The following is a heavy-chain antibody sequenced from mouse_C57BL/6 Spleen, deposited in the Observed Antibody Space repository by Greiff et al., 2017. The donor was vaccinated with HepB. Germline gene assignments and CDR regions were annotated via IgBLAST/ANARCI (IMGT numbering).Heavy chain of an antibody. CDR2: IYPGGGYT. V-gene: IGHV1-63*01. D-gene: IGHD1-1*01. J-gene: IGHJ3*01. CDR3: ARGGDYYYGSSSLLAY. CDR1: GYTFTNYW. Sequence: VQLQQSGAELVRPGTSVKMSCKASGYTFTNYWIGWAKQRPGHGLEWIGDIYPGGGYTNYNEKFKGKATLTADKSSSTAYMQFSSLTSEDSAIYYWARGGDYYYGSSSLLAYWGQGTLVTVSA.